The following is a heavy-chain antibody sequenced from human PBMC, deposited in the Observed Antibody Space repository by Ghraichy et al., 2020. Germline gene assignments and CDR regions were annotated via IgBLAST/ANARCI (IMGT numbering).Heavy chain of an antibody. Sequence: LSLTCAASGFTFSSYAMSWVRQAPGKGLEWVSAISGSGGSTYYADSVKGRFTISRDNSKNTLYLQMNSLRAEDTAVYYCAKVFSSQPPDYFDYWGQGTLVTVSS. V-gene: IGHV3-23*01. CDR2: ISGSGGST. CDR1: GFTFSSYA. J-gene: IGHJ4*02. D-gene: IGHD3-9*01. CDR3: AKVFSSQPPDYFDY.